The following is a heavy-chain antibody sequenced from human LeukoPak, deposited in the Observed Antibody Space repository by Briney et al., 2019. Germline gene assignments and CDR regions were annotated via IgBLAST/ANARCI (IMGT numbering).Heavy chain of an antibody. CDR2: IVVGSGNT. V-gene: IGHV1-58*02. J-gene: IGHJ2*01. CDR1: GYTFTSYD. D-gene: IGHD3-9*01. Sequence: PVKVSCKASGYTFTSYDINWVRQATGQRLEWIGWIVVGSGNTNYAQKFQERVTITRDMSTSTAYMELSSLRSEDTAVYYCAVLRYFDSPNFDLWGRGTLVTVSS. CDR3: AVLRYFDSPNFDL.